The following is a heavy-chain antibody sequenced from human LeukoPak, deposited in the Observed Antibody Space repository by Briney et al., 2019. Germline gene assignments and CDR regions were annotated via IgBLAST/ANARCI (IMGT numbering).Heavy chain of an antibody. D-gene: IGHD3-3*01. V-gene: IGHV1-24*01. CDR3: ATGYYDFWSGSEGPFDY. CDR2: FDPEDGET. J-gene: IGHJ4*02. Sequence: ASVKVSCKVSGYTLTELSMHWVRQAPGKGLEWMGGFDPEDGETIYAQKFQGRVTMTEDTSTDTAYMELCSLRSEDTAVYYCATGYYDFWSGSEGPFDYWGQGTLVTVSS. CDR1: GYTLTELS.